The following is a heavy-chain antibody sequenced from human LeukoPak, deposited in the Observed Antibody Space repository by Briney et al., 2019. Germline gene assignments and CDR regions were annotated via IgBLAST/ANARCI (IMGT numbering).Heavy chain of an antibody. CDR3: ATDLRLGSPGGY. J-gene: IGHJ4*02. D-gene: IGHD7-27*01. CDR2: FDPEDGET. CDR1: GYTLTELS. V-gene: IGHV1-24*01. Sequence: ASVKVSCKVSGYTLTELSMHWVRQALGKGLEWMGGFDPEDGETIYAQKFQGRVTMTEDTSTDTAYMELSSLRSEDTAVYYCATDLRLGSPGGYWGQGTLVTVSS.